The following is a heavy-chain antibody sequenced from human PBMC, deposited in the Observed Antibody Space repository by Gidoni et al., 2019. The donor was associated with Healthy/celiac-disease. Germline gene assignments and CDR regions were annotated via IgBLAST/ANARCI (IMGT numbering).Heavy chain of an antibody. V-gene: IGHV3-21*01. CDR2: ISSSSSYI. CDR1: GFAFGSYS. CDR3: ARMDDCWSGYHFNYYDYNGMDV. D-gene: IGHD3-3*01. Sequence: EVQLVESGGCLVKPGGSLRPSCAASGFAFGSYSMNWVRQAPGTGLEWVSSISSSSSYIYYVDSVKGRFTISRDNAKTSLYLQMNSLRAEDTAVYYCARMDDCWSGYHFNYYDYNGMDVWGQGTSVTVSS. J-gene: IGHJ6*02.